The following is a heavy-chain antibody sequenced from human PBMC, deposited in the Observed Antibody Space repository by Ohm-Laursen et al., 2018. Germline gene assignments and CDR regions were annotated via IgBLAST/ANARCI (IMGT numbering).Heavy chain of an antibody. J-gene: IGHJ1*01. CDR2: ISDSGGGT. Sequence: SLRLSCTASGFSFSSYAMGWVRQAPGKGLEWVSTISDSGGGTYYADSVKGQFTISRDNSKNTLYLQMNSLRAEDTAVYYCAKERDVSTGYALQHWGQGTLVTVSS. CDR1: GFSFSSYA. CDR3: AKERDVSTGYALQH. D-gene: IGHD3-9*01. V-gene: IGHV3-23*01.